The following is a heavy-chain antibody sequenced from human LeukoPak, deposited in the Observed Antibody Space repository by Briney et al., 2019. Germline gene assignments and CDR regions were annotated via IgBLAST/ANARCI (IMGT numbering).Heavy chain of an antibody. J-gene: IGHJ4*02. Sequence: ASLKLSCKASGYTFTDYYLYWVRQAPGQGLEWMGWSNPNSGGTNYAQKFQGRVTMTRATSISTAYMELRRLRSADTAVYYCARDGTAVMVDFDYWGQGTLVTVSS. CDR2: SNPNSGGT. D-gene: IGHD5-18*01. V-gene: IGHV1-2*02. CDR1: GYTFTDYY. CDR3: ARDGTAVMVDFDY.